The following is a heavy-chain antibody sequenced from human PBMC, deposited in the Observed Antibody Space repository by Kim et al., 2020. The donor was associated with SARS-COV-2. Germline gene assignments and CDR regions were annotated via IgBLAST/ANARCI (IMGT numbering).Heavy chain of an antibody. V-gene: IGHV1-46*01. CDR3: ARRGVLMVYAIMDGAFDI. Sequence: ASVKVSCKASGYTFTSYYMHWVRQAPGQGLEWMGIINPSGGSTSYAQKLQGRVTMTRDTSTSTVYMELISLRSEDTAVYYCARRGVLMVYAIMDGAFDIWGQGTMVTVSS. J-gene: IGHJ3*02. D-gene: IGHD2-8*01. CDR2: INPSGGST. CDR1: GYTFTSYY.